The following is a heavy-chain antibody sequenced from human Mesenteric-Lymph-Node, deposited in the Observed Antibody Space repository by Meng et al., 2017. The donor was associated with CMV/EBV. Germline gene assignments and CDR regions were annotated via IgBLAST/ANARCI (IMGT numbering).Heavy chain of an antibody. CDR3: AKGLHASSWSTYYFDH. D-gene: IGHD6-13*01. V-gene: IGHV3-23*01. Sequence: FTFSTYAMQWVRQAPGKGLEWFSDITASGASTYYADSVKGRFTISRDNSMSTLYVQMNSLRAEDTAVYYCAKGLHASSWSTYYFDHWGQGTLVTVSS. CDR2: ITASGAST. J-gene: IGHJ4*02. CDR1: FTFSTYA.